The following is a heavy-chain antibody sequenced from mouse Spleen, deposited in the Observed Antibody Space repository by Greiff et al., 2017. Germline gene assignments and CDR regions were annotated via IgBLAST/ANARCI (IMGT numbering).Heavy chain of an antibody. CDR3: ARRYDAWFAY. D-gene: IGHD2-14*01. J-gene: IGHJ3*01. CDR2: INPRSGYI. CDR1: GYTFTSYT. Sequence: LVESGAELARPGASVKMSCKASGYTFTSYTMHWVKQRPGQGLEWIGYINPRSGYIKYNQKFKDKATLTADKSSSTAYMQLSSLTSEYSAVYYCARRYDAWFAYWGQGTLVTVSA. V-gene: IGHV1-4*01.